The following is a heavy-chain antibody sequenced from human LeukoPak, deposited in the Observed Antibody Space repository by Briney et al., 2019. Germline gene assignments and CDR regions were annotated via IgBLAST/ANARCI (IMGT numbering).Heavy chain of an antibody. Sequence: PGGSLRLSCAASGFTFSSYWMHWVRQAPGKGLVWVSRINSDGSSTSYADSVKGRFTISRDNAKNTLYLQMNSLRAEDTAVYYCARVAGGSGSRYYYYGMDVWGQGTTVTVSS. D-gene: IGHD1-26*01. V-gene: IGHV3-74*01. CDR3: ARVAGGSGSRYYYYGMDV. J-gene: IGHJ6*02. CDR1: GFTFSSYW. CDR2: INSDGSST.